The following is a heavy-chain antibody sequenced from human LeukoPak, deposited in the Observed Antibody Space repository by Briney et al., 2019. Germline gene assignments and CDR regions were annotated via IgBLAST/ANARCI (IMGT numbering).Heavy chain of an antibody. Sequence: ASVKVSCKASGYTFTGYYMHWVRQAPGQGLEWMGRINPNSGGTNYAQKFQGRVTMTRDTSISTAYMELSRLRSDDTAVYYCARAQKTYYDFWSGYYSTYYGMDVRGQGTTVTVSS. D-gene: IGHD3-3*01. CDR3: ARAQKTYYDFWSGYYSTYYGMDV. CDR1: GYTFTGYY. J-gene: IGHJ6*02. CDR2: INPNSGGT. V-gene: IGHV1-2*06.